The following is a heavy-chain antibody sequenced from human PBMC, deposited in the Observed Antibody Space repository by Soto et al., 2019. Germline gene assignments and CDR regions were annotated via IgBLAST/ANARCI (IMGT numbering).Heavy chain of an antibody. Sequence: QVQLVESGGGVVQPGRSLRLSCAASGFSFSTNAMNWVRQAPGKGLEWVAVISYDGSNKYYADSVKGRFTISRDNSKNXXDLQMNSLRAEDTAVYYCVRGGDSSGYYYRQYFQHWGQGTLVTVSS. CDR1: GFSFSTNA. CDR3: VRGGDSSGYYYRQYFQH. CDR2: ISYDGSNK. D-gene: IGHD3-22*01. V-gene: IGHV3-30-3*01. J-gene: IGHJ1*01.